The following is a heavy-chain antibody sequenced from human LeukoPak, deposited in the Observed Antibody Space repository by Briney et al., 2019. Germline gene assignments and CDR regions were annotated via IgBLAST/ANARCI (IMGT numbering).Heavy chain of an antibody. CDR3: GTPTVS. CDR1: GFTFSSYW. Sequence: GGSLRLSCAASGFTFSSYWMNWVRRAPGKGLEWVANIKQDGRDKNYVDSVKGRFTISRDNAKNSLFLQMSSLRAEDTAVYYCGTPTVSWCQGTLVTVSS. CDR2: IKQDGRDK. V-gene: IGHV3-7*01. J-gene: IGHJ5*02. D-gene: IGHD1-1*01.